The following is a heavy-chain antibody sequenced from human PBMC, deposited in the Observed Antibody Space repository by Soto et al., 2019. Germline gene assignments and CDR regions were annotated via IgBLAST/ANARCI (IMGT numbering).Heavy chain of an antibody. CDR3: ARGTNYYDSSGRTYYFDY. Sequence: SETLSLTCTVSGGSISSYYWSWIRQPAGKGLEWIGYIYYSGSTNYNPSLKSRVTISVDTSKNQFSLKLSSVTAADTAVYYCARGTNYYDSSGRTYYFDYWGQGTLVTVSS. V-gene: IGHV4-59*01. CDR1: GGSISSYY. CDR2: IYYSGST. D-gene: IGHD3-22*01. J-gene: IGHJ4*02.